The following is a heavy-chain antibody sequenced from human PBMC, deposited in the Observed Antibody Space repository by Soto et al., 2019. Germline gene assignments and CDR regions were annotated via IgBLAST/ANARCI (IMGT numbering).Heavy chain of an antibody. CDR1: GGSVTSDEDY. J-gene: IGHJ4*02. D-gene: IGHD5-18*01. V-gene: IGHV4-30-4*01. CDR2: ISNSGST. CDR3: ATESGSTYGYFDH. Sequence: QMHLQESGPGLVKPSETLSLTCTVSGGSVTSDEDYWTWIRQSPGKGLEWIGYISNSGSTGYNPSLKTRPSMSVDRSKNQFTLRLTSVTAADTSVYFCATESGSTYGYFDHWGQGTQVTVSS.